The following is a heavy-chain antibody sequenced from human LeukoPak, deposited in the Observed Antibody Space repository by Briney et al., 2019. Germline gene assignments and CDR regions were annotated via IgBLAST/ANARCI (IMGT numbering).Heavy chain of an antibody. CDR1: GESFSGYY. D-gene: IGHD3-16*02. CDR3: ARAYYDYVWGRYRYLSRSFVY. CDR2: INHSGST. Sequence: PSETLSLTCAVYGESFSGYYWSWIRQPPGKGLEWIGEINHSGSTTYNPPLKSRVTISVDTSKNQFSLKLSSVTAADTAVYYCARAYYDYVWGRYRYLSRSFVYWGQGTLVTVSS. V-gene: IGHV4-34*01. J-gene: IGHJ4*02.